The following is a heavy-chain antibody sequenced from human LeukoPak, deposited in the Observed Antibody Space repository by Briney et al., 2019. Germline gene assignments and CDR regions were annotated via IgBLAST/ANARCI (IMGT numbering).Heavy chain of an antibody. CDR2: VSGDGRST. D-gene: IGHD3-10*01. V-gene: IGHV3-23*01. CDR3: AKDGTTMVRGVTYFDY. Sequence: GGSLRLSCAASGFTFSNYIMSWVRLAPGEGLEWVSSVSGDGRSTYYTQSVEGRFTVSRDNSKNTLYLQLNSLRAEDTAVYYCAKDGTTMVRGVTYFDYWGQGTLVTVSS. J-gene: IGHJ4*02. CDR1: GFTFSNYI.